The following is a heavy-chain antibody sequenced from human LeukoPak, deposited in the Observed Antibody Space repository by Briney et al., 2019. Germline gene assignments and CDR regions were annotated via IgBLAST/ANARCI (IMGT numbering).Heavy chain of an antibody. V-gene: IGHV4-4*07. CDR1: GGSISSYY. D-gene: IGHD6-25*01. Sequence: SETLSLTCTVSGGSISSYYWSWIRQPAGKGLEWIGRIYTSGSTNYNPSLKSRVTMSVDTSKNQFSLKLSSVTAADTAVYYCARVRRLGSSGPILFDYWGQGTLVTVSS. CDR3: ARVRRLGSSGPILFDY. CDR2: IYTSGST. J-gene: IGHJ4*02.